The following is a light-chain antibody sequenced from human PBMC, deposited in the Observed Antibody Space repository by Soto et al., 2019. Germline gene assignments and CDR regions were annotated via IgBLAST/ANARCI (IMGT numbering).Light chain of an antibody. CDR1: SSDVGGYNY. Sequence: QAVVTQPASVSGSPGQSITISCTGTSSDVGGYNYVSWYQHHPGKAPKLMISEVTNRPSGVSNRFSGSKSGNTASLTISGLQAEDEADYYCSSYASSSPYVFGTGTKLTVL. CDR3: SSYASSSPYV. CDR2: EVT. V-gene: IGLV2-14*01. J-gene: IGLJ1*01.